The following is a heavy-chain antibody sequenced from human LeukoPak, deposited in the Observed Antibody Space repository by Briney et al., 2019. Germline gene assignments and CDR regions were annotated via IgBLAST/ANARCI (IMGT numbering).Heavy chain of an antibody. CDR3: ARDNTGYYYGSGHYGMDV. V-gene: IGHV4-4*02. J-gene: IGHJ6*02. D-gene: IGHD3-10*01. Sequence: SGTLSLTCAVSGGSISSSNWWSWVRQPPGKGLEWIGEIYHSGSTNYNPSLKSRVTISVDTSKNQFSLKLSSVTAADTAVYYCARDNTGYYYGSGHYGMDVWGQGTTVTVSS. CDR2: IYHSGST. CDR1: GGSISSSNW.